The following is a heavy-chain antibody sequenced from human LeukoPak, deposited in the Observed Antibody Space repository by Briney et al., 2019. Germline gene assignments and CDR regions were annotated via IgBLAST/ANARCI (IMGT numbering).Heavy chain of an antibody. V-gene: IGHV3-23*01. CDR3: AKRAAVTATRYFDS. CDR2: IGGDSISI. D-gene: IGHD2-21*02. CDR1: GFCFRNYA. J-gene: IGHJ4*02. Sequence: PGGSLRLSCAASGFCFRNYAMNWVRQAPGKGLEWVSGIGGDSISIHYADSVKGRFTISRDNSKNTLYLQMNSLRAEDTAVYYCAKRAAVTATRYFDSWGQGTLVTVSS.